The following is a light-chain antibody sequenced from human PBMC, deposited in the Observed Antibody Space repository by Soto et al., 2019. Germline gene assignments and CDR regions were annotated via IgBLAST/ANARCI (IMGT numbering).Light chain of an antibody. Sequence: EIVMTQSPATLSVSPGERAILSCRASQSVSSKLAWYQQKPGQAPRLLIYGASTRATGIPARFSGSGSGTEFTLTISSLQSEDFDVYYCQQYNNWFSITFGQGTRLEIK. CDR1: QSVSSK. CDR3: QQYNNWFSIT. V-gene: IGKV3-15*01. J-gene: IGKJ5*01. CDR2: GAS.